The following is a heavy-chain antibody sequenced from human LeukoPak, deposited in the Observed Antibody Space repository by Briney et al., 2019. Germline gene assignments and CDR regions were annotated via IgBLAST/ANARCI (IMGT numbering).Heavy chain of an antibody. Sequence: LETLSLTCAVYGGSFSGYYWSWIRQPPGKGLEWIGEIHHSGRTNYNPSLKSRVTISVDTSKSQFSLKLSSVTAADTAVYYCARGVSPKGMGGRRFDYWGQGTLVTVSS. CDR2: IHHSGRT. J-gene: IGHJ4*02. D-gene: IGHD1-26*01. CDR3: ARGVSPKGMGGRRFDY. CDR1: GGSFSGYY. V-gene: IGHV4-34*01.